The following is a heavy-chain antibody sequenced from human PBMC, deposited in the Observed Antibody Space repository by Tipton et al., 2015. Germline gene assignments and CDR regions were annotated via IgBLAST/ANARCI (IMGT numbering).Heavy chain of an antibody. CDR1: GGSISSGGYY. V-gene: IGHV4-31*02. CDR2: IYYSWST. CDR3: ARDLRDVTTMTTGFDR. Sequence: LRLSCTVSGGSISSGGYYWSWIRQHPGKGLEWIGYIYYSWSTYYNPSLKSRVTISVDTSKNQFSLKLSSVTAADTAVYYCARDLRDVTTMTTGFDRWGQGTLVTVSS. D-gene: IGHD4-17*01. J-gene: IGHJ5*02.